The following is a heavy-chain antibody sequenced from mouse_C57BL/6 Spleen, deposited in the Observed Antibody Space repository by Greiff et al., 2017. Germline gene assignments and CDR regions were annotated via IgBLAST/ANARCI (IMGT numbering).Heavy chain of an antibody. CDR1: GYTFTSYW. D-gene: IGHD3-2*02. CDR2: INPSNGGT. V-gene: IGHV1-53*01. CDR3: AIDSSGPYAMDY. Sequence: QVHVKQPGTELVKPGASVKLSCKASGYTFTSYWMHWVKQRPGQGLEWIGNINPSNGGTNYNEKFKSKATLTVDKSSSTAYMQLSSLTSEDSAVYYCAIDSSGPYAMDYWGQGTSVTVSS. J-gene: IGHJ4*01.